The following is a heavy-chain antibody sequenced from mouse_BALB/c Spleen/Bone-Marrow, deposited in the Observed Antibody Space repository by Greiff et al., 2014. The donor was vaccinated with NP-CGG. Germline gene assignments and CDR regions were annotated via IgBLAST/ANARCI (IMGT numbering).Heavy chain of an antibody. V-gene: IGHV1-62-2*01. CDR2: FYPGSGSI. J-gene: IGHJ1*01. CDR3: ARHESYGNYSYFGV. D-gene: IGHD2-10*02. CDR1: GYTFTEYI. Sequence: VKLMESGAGLVKPGASVKLSCKASGYTFTEYIIHWVKQRSGQGLEWIGWFYPGSGSIKYNEKFKDKATLTADKSSSTVYMELSRLTSEDSAVYFCARHESYGNYSYFGVWGAGTTVTVSS.